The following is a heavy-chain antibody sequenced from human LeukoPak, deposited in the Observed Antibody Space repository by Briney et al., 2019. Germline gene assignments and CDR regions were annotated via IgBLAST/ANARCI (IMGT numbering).Heavy chain of an antibody. CDR2: ISSSGSTI. V-gene: IGHV3-11*04. D-gene: IGHD3-16*02. J-gene: IGHJ3*02. CDR3: ARAYDYVWGSYHGAFDI. Sequence: GGSLRLSCAASGFTFSDYYMSWIRQAPGKGLEWVSYISSSGSTIYYADSVKGRFTISRDNAKNSLYLQMNSLRAEDTAVYYCARAYDYVWGSYHGAFDIWGQGTMVTVSS. CDR1: GFTFSDYY.